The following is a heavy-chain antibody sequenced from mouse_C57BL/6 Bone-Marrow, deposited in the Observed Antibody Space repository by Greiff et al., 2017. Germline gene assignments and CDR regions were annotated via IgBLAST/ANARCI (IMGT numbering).Heavy chain of an antibody. J-gene: IGHJ4*01. Sequence: VQLQQPGAELVMPGASVKLSCKASGYTFTSYWMHWVKQRPGQGLEWIGEIDPSDSYTNYNQKFKGKSTLTVDKSSSTAYMQISSLTSEDSAVYCCARYHYEYDYAMDYWGQGTSVTVSS. CDR2: IDPSDSYT. V-gene: IGHV1-69*01. D-gene: IGHD2-4*01. CDR3: ARYHYEYDYAMDY. CDR1: GYTFTSYW.